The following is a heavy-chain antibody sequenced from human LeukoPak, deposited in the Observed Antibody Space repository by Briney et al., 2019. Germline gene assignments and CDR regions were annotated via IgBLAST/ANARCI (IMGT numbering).Heavy chain of an antibody. J-gene: IGHJ3*02. CDR2: ISGNGRST. V-gene: IGHV3-23*01. CDR1: GFTFSRNA. CDR3: AKDLSLAFDI. D-gene: IGHD2/OR15-2a*01. Sequence: GGSLRLSCVASGFTFSRNAMSWVRQAPGKGLEWVSAISGNGRSTYYADSVKGRFTISRDNSKNTLYLQMNSLRAEDTAVYYCAKDLSLAFDIWGQGTMVTVSS.